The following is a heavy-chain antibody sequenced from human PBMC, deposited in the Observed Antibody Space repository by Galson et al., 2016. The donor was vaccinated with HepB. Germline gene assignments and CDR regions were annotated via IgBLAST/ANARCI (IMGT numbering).Heavy chain of an antibody. V-gene: IGHV1-18*01. Sequence: SVKVSCKASGYTFNNYVITWVRQAPGQGLEWMGWISPYNGDTNYAQKIQRRVSMTTDTSTSTAHMELRSLRSDDTAVYYCAREGTTHKSFEYWGQGTLVTVSS. CDR2: ISPYNGDT. CDR1: GYTFNNYV. D-gene: IGHD1-14*01. CDR3: AREGTTHKSFEY. J-gene: IGHJ4*02.